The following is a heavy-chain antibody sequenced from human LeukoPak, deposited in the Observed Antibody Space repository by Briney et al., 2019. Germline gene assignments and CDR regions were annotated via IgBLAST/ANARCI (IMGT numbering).Heavy chain of an antibody. CDR3: ARGQYLTFPDY. J-gene: IGHJ4*02. Sequence: SGTLSLTCAVSGVSISSGHWWSWVRQPPGKGLEWIGYMSDIGSSSYSPSLNSRVTILVETSKNQVSLTLTSVTAADTAVYFCARGQYLTFPDYWGQGTLVTVSS. CDR1: GVSISSGHW. CDR2: MSDIGSS. D-gene: IGHD2/OR15-2a*01. V-gene: IGHV4-4*02.